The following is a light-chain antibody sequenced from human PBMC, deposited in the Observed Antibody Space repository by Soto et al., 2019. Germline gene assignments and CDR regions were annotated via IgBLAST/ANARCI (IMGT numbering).Light chain of an antibody. V-gene: IGLV2-11*01. J-gene: IGLJ2*01. Sequence: QSALTQPRSVSGSPGQSVTISCTGTSSDVGGYNYVSWYQQHPGKAPKHIIYDVNKRPSGVPGRLSASKSGNTASLTISGLQAEDEADYFCAAWDDSLSRVVFGGGTKLTVL. CDR2: DVN. CDR1: SSDVGGYNY. CDR3: AAWDDSLSRVV.